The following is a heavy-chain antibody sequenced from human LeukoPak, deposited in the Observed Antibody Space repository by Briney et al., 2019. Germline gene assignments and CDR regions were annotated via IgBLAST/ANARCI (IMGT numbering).Heavy chain of an antibody. CDR3: ARARRGFNWFDP. D-gene: IGHD2-15*01. J-gene: IGHJ5*02. CDR2: IYYSGST. CDR1: GGSISSYY. V-gene: IGHV4-59*01. Sequence: PSETLSLTCTVSGGSISSYYWSWIRQPPGKGLEWIGYIYYSGSTNYNPSLKSRVTISVDTSKNQFSLKLSSVTAADTAVCYCARARRGFNWFDPWGQGTLVTVSS.